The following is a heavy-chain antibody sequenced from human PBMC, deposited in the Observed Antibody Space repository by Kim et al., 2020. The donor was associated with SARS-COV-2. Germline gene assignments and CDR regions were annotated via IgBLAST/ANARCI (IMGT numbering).Heavy chain of an antibody. CDR2: IIPLFGTI. V-gene: IGHV1-69*06. Sequence: SVKVSCKATGGTFRGISWVRLASGQGLEWMGGIIPLFGTINYAQKFEGRVTITADKSTNTAYMELSSLRSDDTAVYYCGTGYCSSTTCHKGRDGMDVWG. J-gene: IGHJ6*01. CDR1: GGTFRG. D-gene: IGHD2-2*01. CDR3: GTGYCSSTTCHKGRDGMDV.